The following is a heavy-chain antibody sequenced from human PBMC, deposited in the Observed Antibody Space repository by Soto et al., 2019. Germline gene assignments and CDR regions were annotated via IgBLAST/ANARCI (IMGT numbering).Heavy chain of an antibody. CDR2: IYYSGST. J-gene: IGHJ4*02. D-gene: IGHD3-10*01. Sequence: SETLSLTCTVSGGSISSSSYYWGWIRQPPGKGLEWIGSIYYSGSTYYNPSLKSRVTISVDTSKNQFSLKLSSVTAADTAVYYCARSMVRGPSGTEDYFDYWGQGTLVTVSS. CDR3: ARSMVRGPSGTEDYFDY. CDR1: GGSISSSSYY. V-gene: IGHV4-39*01.